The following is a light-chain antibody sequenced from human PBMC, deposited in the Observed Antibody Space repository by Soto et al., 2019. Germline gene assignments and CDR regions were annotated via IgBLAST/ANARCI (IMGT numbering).Light chain of an antibody. CDR2: GAS. V-gene: IGKV3-20*01. Sequence: EVVLTQSPGTLSLSPGERVTLSCRASQSINNNLAWHQKKHGQAPRLLIDGASRRATGIPDRFSGSGSGTEFTLTISRLEPEDFAVYYCQQYDSSPPTFGGGTKVESK. CDR3: QQYDSSPPT. CDR1: QSINNN. J-gene: IGKJ4*01.